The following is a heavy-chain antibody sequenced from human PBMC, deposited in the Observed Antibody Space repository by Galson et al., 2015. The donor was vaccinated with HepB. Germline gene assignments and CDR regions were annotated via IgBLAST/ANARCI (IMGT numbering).Heavy chain of an antibody. J-gene: IGHJ6*02. Sequence: SLRLSCAASGFTFSSYGMHWVRQAPGKGLEWVAVIWYDGSNKYYADSVKGRFTISRDNSKNTLYLQMNSLRAEDTAVYYCARRGAIQLWSGDYYYYGMDVWGQGTTVTVSS. D-gene: IGHD5-18*01. CDR3: ARRGAIQLWSGDYYYYGMDV. CDR1: GFTFSSYG. V-gene: IGHV3-33*08. CDR2: IWYDGSNK.